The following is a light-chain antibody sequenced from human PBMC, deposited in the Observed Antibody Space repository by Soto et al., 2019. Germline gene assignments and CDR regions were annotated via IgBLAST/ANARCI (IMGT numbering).Light chain of an antibody. CDR1: QSVSSN. V-gene: IGKV3-20*01. J-gene: IGKJ1*01. CDR3: QHYGSSWT. CDR2: GAS. Sequence: EIVLTQSPATLSVSPGERSTLSCRASQSVSSNLAWYQQKPGQAPRLLIYGASTRATGIPARFSGSGSGTDFTLTISRLEPEDFAVYYCQHYGSSWTVGQGTKVEIK.